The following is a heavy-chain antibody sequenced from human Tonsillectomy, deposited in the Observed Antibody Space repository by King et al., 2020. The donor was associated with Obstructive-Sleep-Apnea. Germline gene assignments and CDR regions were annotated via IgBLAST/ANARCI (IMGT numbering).Heavy chain of an antibody. J-gene: IGHJ3*02. CDR1: DTFSTYA. V-gene: IGHV1-69*09. D-gene: IGHD2/OR15-2a*01. CDR3: ARVVIDHSAFDM. Sequence: QLVQSGAEVKKPGSSVRVSCKASDTFSTYAFTWVRQAPGQGLEWMGNIIPIIDMTNYAQKFPGRVTITADKFTSTVYMQLSSLKSDDTAVYYCARVVIDHSAFDMWGQGTLITVS. CDR2: IIPIIDMT.